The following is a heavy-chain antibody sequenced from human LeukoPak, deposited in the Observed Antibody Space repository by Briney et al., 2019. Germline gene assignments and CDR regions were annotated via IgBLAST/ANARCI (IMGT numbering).Heavy chain of an antibody. D-gene: IGHD2-2*01. CDR1: GYSFTSYW. J-gene: IGHJ4*02. V-gene: IGHV5-51*01. CDR2: IYPGDSDT. Sequence: GKSLKISCKGSGYSFTSYWIGWLRQMPGKGLEWMGIIYPGDSDTRYSPSFQGQVTISADKSISTAYLQWSSLKASDTAMYYCARTAYAAALYYFDYWGQGTLVTVSS. CDR3: ARTAYAAALYYFDY.